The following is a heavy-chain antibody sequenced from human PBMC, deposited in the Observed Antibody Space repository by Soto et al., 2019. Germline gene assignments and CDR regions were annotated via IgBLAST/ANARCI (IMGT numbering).Heavy chain of an antibody. CDR3: ARDSRRVGELGGYYYYAMDV. V-gene: IGHV4-31*03. D-gene: IGHD1-7*01. J-gene: IGHJ6*02. Sequence: QVQLQESGPGLVKPLQTLSLTCTVSGGSISSGASYWTWIRQHPGKGLECIGYIFYSGSTYYNPSLKSRVTMSVDTSKNQFSQKLSSVSAADTAIYFCARDSRRVGELGGYYYYAMDVWGQGTTVTVSS. CDR1: GGSISSGASY. CDR2: IFYSGST.